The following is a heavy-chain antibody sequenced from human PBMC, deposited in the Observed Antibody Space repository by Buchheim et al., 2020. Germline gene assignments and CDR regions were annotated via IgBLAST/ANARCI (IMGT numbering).Heavy chain of an antibody. V-gene: IGHV1-3*01. CDR1: GYTFTDYS. CDR3: ARDRGINSDYYYDMDV. Sequence: QVQLVQSGAEVKKPGASVKVSCRASGYTFTDYSIHWVRQAPGQGLEWMGWINAGNGNTKYSQKFQGRVTINRDTAASTAYMEVSSLRSEDAGVYYCARDRGINSDYYYDMDVWGKGTT. J-gene: IGHJ6*03. CDR2: INAGNGNT. D-gene: IGHD3-16*01.